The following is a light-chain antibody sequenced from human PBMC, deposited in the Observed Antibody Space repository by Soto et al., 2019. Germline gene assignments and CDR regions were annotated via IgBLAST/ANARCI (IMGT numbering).Light chain of an antibody. CDR3: QQYNSWPET. V-gene: IGKV3-15*01. CDR1: QSVSSN. Sequence: EIVMTQSPATLSVSLGDRATLSCRASQSVSSNLAWYQQKPGQAPRLLIYGASTRATGIPARFSGSGSGTEFTLTISSLQSEDFAVYYCQQYNSWPETFGQGTKVDIK. CDR2: GAS. J-gene: IGKJ1*01.